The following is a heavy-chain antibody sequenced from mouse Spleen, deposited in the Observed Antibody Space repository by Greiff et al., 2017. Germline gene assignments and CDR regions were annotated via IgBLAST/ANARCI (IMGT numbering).Heavy chain of an antibody. CDR2: INPNNGGT. CDR3: ARFGARQLGLRGDAMDY. V-gene: IGHV1-18*01. J-gene: IGHJ4*01. Sequence: VQLKESGPELVKPGASVKIPCKASGYTFTDYNMDWVKQSHGKSLEWIGDINPNNGGTIYNQKFKGKATLTVDKSSSTAYMELRSLTSEDTAVYYCARFGARQLGLRGDAMDYWGQGTSVTVSS. D-gene: IGHD3-2*01. CDR1: GYTFTDYN.